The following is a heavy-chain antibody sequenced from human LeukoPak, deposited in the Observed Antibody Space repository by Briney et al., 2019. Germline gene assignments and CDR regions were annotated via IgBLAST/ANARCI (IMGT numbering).Heavy chain of an antibody. CDR2: ISDSSGTI. CDR3: ARDLIVGSSISYYFDY. CDR1: GFTFSSHW. J-gene: IGHJ4*02. D-gene: IGHD1-26*01. Sequence: GGSLRLSCAASGFTFSSHWMNWVRQAPGRGLEWVSYISDSSGTIYYADSVKGRFTISRDNAKNSLYLQMNSLRAEDTAVYYCARDLIVGSSISYYFDYWGQGTLVTVSS. V-gene: IGHV3-48*01.